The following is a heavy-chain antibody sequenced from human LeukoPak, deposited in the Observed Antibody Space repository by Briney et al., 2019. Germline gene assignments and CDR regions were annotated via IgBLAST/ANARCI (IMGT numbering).Heavy chain of an antibody. Sequence: GGSLRLSCAASGFTLRTYWMHWVRQAPGKGLVWVSRIHSDGSSTSYADSVKGRFTISRDNAKNTLFLQMNSLRAEDTAVYYCARGNDVWSGYFWMSMGMDVWGQGTTVTVFS. D-gene: IGHD3-3*01. CDR1: GFTLRTYW. CDR2: IHSDGSST. J-gene: IGHJ6*02. V-gene: IGHV3-74*01. CDR3: ARGNDVWSGYFWMSMGMDV.